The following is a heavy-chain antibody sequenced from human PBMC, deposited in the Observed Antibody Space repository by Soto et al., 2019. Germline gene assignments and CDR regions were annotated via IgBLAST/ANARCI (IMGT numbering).Heavy chain of an antibody. V-gene: IGHV4-61*01. CDR1: GGSVSSGSCY. D-gene: IGHD6-13*01. J-gene: IGHJ4*02. CDR2: IYYSGST. CDR3: ETVQYSSSWDFDS. Sequence: QVQLQESGPGLVKPSETLSLTCTVSGGSVSSGSCYWSWIRQRTGKGLEWIGYIYYSGSTHYNPAHTSRLNTSINTPTNKFSLELSSGTGPDTTVYFCETVQYSSSWDFDSWGQGTLVTVSS.